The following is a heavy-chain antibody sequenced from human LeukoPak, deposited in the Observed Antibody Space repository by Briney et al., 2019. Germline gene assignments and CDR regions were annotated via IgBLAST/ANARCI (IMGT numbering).Heavy chain of an antibody. CDR1: GVTFSSYG. CDR3: AKSLLRGTSDY. CDR2: ISYDGSNK. Sequence: GGSLRLSCAASGVTFSSYGMHWVRQAPGKGLEGVAVISYDGSNKYYADSVKGRFTISRDNSKNTLYLQMNSLRAEDTAVYYCAKSLLRGTSDYWGQGTLVTVSS. D-gene: IGHD3-16*01. J-gene: IGHJ4*02. V-gene: IGHV3-30*18.